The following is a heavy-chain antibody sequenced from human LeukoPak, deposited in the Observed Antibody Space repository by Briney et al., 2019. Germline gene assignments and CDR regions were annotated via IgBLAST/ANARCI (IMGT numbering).Heavy chain of an antibody. CDR2: IIPIFGTA. Sequence: GASVKVSCKASEGTFSSYAISWVRQAPGQGLEWMGGIIPIFGTANYAQKFQGRVTITADESTSTAYMELSSLRSEDTAVYYCAGREIIAARPVDWFDPWGQGTLVTVSS. V-gene: IGHV1-69*13. J-gene: IGHJ5*02. CDR1: EGTFSSYA. CDR3: AGREIIAARPVDWFDP. D-gene: IGHD6-6*01.